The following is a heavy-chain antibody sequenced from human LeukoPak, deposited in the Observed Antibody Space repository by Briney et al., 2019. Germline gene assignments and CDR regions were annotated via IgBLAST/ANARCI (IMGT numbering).Heavy chain of an antibody. CDR2: IYSGGST. CDR1: GFTVSSNY. D-gene: IGHD1-26*01. J-gene: IGHJ4*02. Sequence: GGSLRLSCAASGFTVSSNYMSWVRQAPGKGLEWVSVIYSGGSTYYADSVKGRFTISRDNSKNTLYLQMNSLRAEDTAVYYCARGTGVGATPNSGEYYFDYWGQGTLVTVSS. CDR3: ARGTGVGATPNSGEYYFDY. V-gene: IGHV3-66*01.